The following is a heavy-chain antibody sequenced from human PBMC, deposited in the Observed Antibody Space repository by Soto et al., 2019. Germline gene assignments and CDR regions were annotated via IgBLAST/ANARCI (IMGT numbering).Heavy chain of an antibody. CDR3: ARVAVDTGYRPFDF. V-gene: IGHV3-7*03. CDR2: IKKDGSQK. CDR1: GFTFNEHW. D-gene: IGHD5-18*01. J-gene: IGHJ4*02. Sequence: GGSLRLSCAVSGFTFNEHWRTWVRQAPGKGLEWVADIKKDGSQKRYVDSVKGRFTISRDDGKNSLSLQMNTLRPEDTAVYYCARVAVDTGYRPFDFWGQGTPVTVSS.